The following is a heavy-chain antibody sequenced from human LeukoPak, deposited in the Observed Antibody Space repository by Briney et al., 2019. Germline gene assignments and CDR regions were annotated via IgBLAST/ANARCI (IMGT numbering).Heavy chain of an antibody. CDR3: ARDGMWERVDLAC. D-gene: IGHD1-26*01. CDR1: GFTFTGYW. V-gene: IGHV3-74*01. Sequence: GGSLRLSCAASGFTFTGYWIYWVRQVPGKGLEWVSWIKGDGTATGFADSVKGRFTGSRDNAKNTMYLQVNSLRADDTAVYYCARDGMWERVDLACWGQGALVTVSS. J-gene: IGHJ4*02. CDR2: IKGDGTAT.